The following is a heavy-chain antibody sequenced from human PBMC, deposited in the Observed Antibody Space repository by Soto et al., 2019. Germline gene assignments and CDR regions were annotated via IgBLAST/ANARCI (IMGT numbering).Heavy chain of an antibody. J-gene: IGHJ4*02. CDR2: ISYDGSNK. CDR3: AKGFSMVRGVAHYYFDY. V-gene: IGHV3-30*18. D-gene: IGHD3-10*01. Sequence: GGSLRLSCAASGFTFSSYGMHWVRQAPGKGLEWVAVISYDGSNKYYADSVKGRFTISRDNSKNTLYLQMNSLRAEDTAVYYCAKGFSMVRGVAHYYFDYWGQG. CDR1: GFTFSSYG.